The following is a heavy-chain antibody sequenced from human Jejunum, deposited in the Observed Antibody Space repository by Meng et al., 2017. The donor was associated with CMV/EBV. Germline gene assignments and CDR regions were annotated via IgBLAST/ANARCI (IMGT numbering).Heavy chain of an antibody. CDR1: GDSLRSHY. CDR2: VYYSGSA. CDR3: AREASDGHIGVFDS. D-gene: IGHD5-24*01. V-gene: IGHV4-59*11. J-gene: IGHJ4*02. Sequence: VSGDSLRSHYWSWIRQSPGKGLEWMGYVYYSGSATYSDSLRSRITIAVDMSKNQVSLNLRSVTAADTAMYYCAREASDGHIGVFDSWGQGTLVTVSS.